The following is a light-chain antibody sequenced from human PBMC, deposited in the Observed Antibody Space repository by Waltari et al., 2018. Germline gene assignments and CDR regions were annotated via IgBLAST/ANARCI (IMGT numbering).Light chain of an antibody. CDR3: QQYNNWPPLT. CDR2: AAS. J-gene: IGKJ4*01. V-gene: IGKV3-15*01. CDR1: QSVISN. Sequence: EIVMTQSPATLSVSPGERAPLPCRASQSVISNLTWYHQTPGPAPRPLISAASTKATGIPARFSGTESGTEFTHTISSLQSEDFAVYYCQQYNNWPPLTFGGGTKVEIK.